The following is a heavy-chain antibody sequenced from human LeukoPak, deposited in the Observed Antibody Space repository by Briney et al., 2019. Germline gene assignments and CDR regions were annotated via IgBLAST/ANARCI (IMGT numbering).Heavy chain of an antibody. CDR1: GGSISSYY. V-gene: IGHV4-59*01. CDR2: IYYSGST. CDR3: ARDWVVPAAMPDYYGMDV. D-gene: IGHD2-2*01. Sequence: PSETLSLTCTVSGGSISSYYWSWIRQPPGKGLEWIGYIYYSGSTNYNPSLKSRVTISVDTSKNQFSLKLSSVTAADTAVYYCARDWVVPAAMPDYYGMDVWGQGTTVTVSS. J-gene: IGHJ6*02.